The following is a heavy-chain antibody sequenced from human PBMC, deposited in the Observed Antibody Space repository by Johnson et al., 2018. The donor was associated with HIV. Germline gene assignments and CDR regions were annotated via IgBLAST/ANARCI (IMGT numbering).Heavy chain of an antibody. J-gene: IGHJ3*02. CDR1: GFMVADYG. Sequence: VQLVESGGVVVQPGGSLRLSCAVSGFMVADYGMSWVRQVPGTGLEWVSGINWNGGSTGYADSANGRFTISRDNARNSLYLQMNRLRAEDTALYYCARDFVAFGECTAFDIWGQGTRVTVSS. V-gene: IGHV3-20*04. D-gene: IGHD3-10*01. CDR3: ARDFVAFGECTAFDI. CDR2: INWNGGST.